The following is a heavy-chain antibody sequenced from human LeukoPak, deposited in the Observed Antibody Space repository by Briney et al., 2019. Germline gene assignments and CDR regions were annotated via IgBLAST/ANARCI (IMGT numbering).Heavy chain of an antibody. Sequence: ASVKVSCKASGATFSSYAISWVRQAPGQGLEWMGRIIPIFGTANYAQKFQGRVTITTDESTSTAYMELSSLRSEDTAVYYGARGLGYDSSGYYNPWGQGTLVTVSS. V-gene: IGHV1-69*05. CDR1: GATFSSYA. CDR3: ARGLGYDSSGYYNP. CDR2: IIPIFGTA. J-gene: IGHJ5*02. D-gene: IGHD3-22*01.